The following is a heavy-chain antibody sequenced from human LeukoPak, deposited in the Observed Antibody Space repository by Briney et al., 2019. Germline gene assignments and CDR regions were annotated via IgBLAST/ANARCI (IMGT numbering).Heavy chain of an antibody. J-gene: IGHJ4*02. CDR3: ARDGSGTGSYYDFWSGRPGY. V-gene: IGHV3-30-3*01. CDR2: ISYDGGNK. CDR1: GFTFSSYA. Sequence: GRSLRLSCAASGFTFSSYAMHWVRQAPGKGLEWVAVISYDGGNKYYADSVKGRFTISRDNSKNTLYLQMNSLRAEDTAVYYCARDGSGTGSYYDFWSGRPGYWGQGTLVTVSS. D-gene: IGHD3-3*01.